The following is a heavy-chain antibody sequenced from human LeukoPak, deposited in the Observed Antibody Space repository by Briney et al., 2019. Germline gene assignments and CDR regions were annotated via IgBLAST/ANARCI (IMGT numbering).Heavy chain of an antibody. CDR2: IIPIFGTA. D-gene: IGHD4-23*01. Sequence: SVKVSCKASGGTFSSYAISWVRQAPGQGLEWMGGIIPIFGTANYAQKFQGRVTITADESTSTAYMELSSLRSEDTAVYYCASEGMTTVAHTGTQTGSTYFDPWGQGTLVTVSS. CDR3: ASEGMTTVAHTGTQTGSTYFDP. V-gene: IGHV1-69*01. CDR1: GGTFSSYA. J-gene: IGHJ5*02.